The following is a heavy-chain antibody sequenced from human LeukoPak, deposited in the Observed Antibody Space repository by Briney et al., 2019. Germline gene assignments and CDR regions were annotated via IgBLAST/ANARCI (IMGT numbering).Heavy chain of an antibody. D-gene: IGHD5-18*01. CDR3: ARHTADDAFDI. CDR1: GGSISSGGYY. V-gene: IGHV4-30-2*01. J-gene: IGHJ3*02. Sequence: SETLSLTCTVSGGSISSGGYYWSWIRQPPGKGLEWIGYIYHSGSTYYNPSLKSQVTISVDRSKNQFSLKLSSVTAADTAVYYCARHTADDAFDIWGQGTMVTVSS. CDR2: IYHSGST.